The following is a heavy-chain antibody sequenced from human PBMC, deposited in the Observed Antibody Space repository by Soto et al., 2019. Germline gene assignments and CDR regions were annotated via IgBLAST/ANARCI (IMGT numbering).Heavy chain of an antibody. J-gene: IGHJ4*02. Sequence: QVQLQQWGAGLLKPSETLSLTCAVYGGSFSGYYWSWIRQPPGKGLEWFGEINNSGSTNYNPSLKSRVTISVDTSKNQFSLKLRSVTAADTAVYYGARGFGEPPFDYWGQGTLVTVSS. D-gene: IGHD3-10*01. CDR1: GGSFSGYY. CDR3: ARGFGEPPFDY. V-gene: IGHV4-34*01. CDR2: INNSGST.